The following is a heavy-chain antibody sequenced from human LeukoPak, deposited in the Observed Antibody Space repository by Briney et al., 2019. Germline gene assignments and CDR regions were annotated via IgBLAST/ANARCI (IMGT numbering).Heavy chain of an antibody. CDR3: ARARYDSSGYYWDPYYFDY. V-gene: IGHV3-7*01. D-gene: IGHD3-22*01. CDR1: GFTFSSYW. J-gene: IGHJ4*02. CDR2: IKQDGSEK. Sequence: PEGSLRLSCAASGFTFSSYWMSWVRQAPGKGLEWVANIKQDGSEKYYVDSVKGRFTISRDNAKNSLYLQMNSLRAEDTAVYYCARARYDSSGYYWDPYYFDYWGQGTLVTVSS.